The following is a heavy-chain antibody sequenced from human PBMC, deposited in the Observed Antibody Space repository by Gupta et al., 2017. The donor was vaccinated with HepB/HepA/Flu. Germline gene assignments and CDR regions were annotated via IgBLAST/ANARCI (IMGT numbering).Heavy chain of an antibody. CDR3: ARDKDIVVVPAARPYYYYYGMDV. CDR1: GYTFTSYG. J-gene: IGHJ6*02. D-gene: IGHD2-2*01. V-gene: IGHV1-18*01. CDR2: ISAYNGNT. Sequence: QVQLVQSGAEVKKPGASVKVSCKASGYTFTSYGISWVRQAPGQGLEWMGWISAYNGNTNYAQKLQGRVTMTTDKSTSTAYMELRSLRSDDTAVYYCARDKDIVVVPAARPYYYYYGMDVWGQGTTVTVSS.